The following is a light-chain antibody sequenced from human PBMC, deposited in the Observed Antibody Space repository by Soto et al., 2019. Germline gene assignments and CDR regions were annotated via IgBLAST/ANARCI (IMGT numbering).Light chain of an antibody. CDR3: QQYGSSPLT. J-gene: IGKJ4*01. Sequence: EIVLAQSPGTLSLSPWERATLSCRASQSVSISYLAWYQQKPGQAPRLLIYGASSRVTGIPDRFSGSGSGTDFTLTISRLEPEDFAVYYCQQYGSSPLTFGGGTKVDI. CDR2: GAS. CDR1: QSVSISY. V-gene: IGKV3-20*01.